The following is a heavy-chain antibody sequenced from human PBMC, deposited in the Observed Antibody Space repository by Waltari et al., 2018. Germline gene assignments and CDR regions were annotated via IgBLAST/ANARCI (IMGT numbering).Heavy chain of an antibody. Sequence: QVQLVQSGAEVRKPGSSVRVSCKAYGGPFTNYAIRWVRLAPGQGLDWMGRIVPILDMTDYAQRFQGRVTITADESTSTAYMELTSLRSEDTAVYYCARAPTDTVVFDIWGQGTLVTVSS. CDR2: IVPILDMT. CDR1: GGPFTNYA. CDR3: ARAPTDTVVFDI. V-gene: IGHV1-69*04. D-gene: IGHD2-21*02. J-gene: IGHJ4*02.